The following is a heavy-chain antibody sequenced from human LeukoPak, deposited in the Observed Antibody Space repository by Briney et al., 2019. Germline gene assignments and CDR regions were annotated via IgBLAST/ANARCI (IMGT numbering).Heavy chain of an antibody. CDR1: GINLSYQF. D-gene: IGHD4-23*01. J-gene: IGHJ4*02. CDR2: ISGSGGST. V-gene: IGHV3-23*01. Sequence: GSPKLFRAGPGINLSYQFINWVRPAPRKGPEWGSVISGSGGSTYYADSVKGRFTISRDNSKNTLYLQMNSLRAEDTAVYYCAKNDYGGSPVAIDYWGQGALVTVSS. CDR3: AKNDYGGSPVAIDY.